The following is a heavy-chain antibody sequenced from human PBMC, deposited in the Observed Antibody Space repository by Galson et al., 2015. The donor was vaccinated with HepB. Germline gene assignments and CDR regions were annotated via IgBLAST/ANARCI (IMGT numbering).Heavy chain of an antibody. D-gene: IGHD2-2*01. CDR2: IYHSGST. Sequence: TLSLTCAVSGGSISSGGYSWSWIRQPPGKGLEWIGYIYHSGSTYYNPSLKSRVTISVDRSKNQFSLKLSSVTAADTAVYYCARIGRNHRVPADTTDYWGQGTLVTVSS. CDR3: ARIGRNHRVPADTTDY. J-gene: IGHJ4*02. CDR1: GGSISSGGYS. V-gene: IGHV4-30-2*01.